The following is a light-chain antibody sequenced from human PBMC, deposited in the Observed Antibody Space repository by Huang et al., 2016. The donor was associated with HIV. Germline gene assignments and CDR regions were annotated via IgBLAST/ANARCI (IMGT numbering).Light chain of an antibody. CDR2: DAS. CDR3: QQRSNWAPIT. V-gene: IGKV3-11*01. Sequence: ELVLTQSPATLSLSPGERATLSCRASQSVSSYLAWYQQKPGQAPRLLIYDASNRATCIPARFSGSGSGTDFTLTISSLEPEDFAVYYCQQRSNWAPITFGGGTKVEIK. CDR1: QSVSSY. J-gene: IGKJ4*01.